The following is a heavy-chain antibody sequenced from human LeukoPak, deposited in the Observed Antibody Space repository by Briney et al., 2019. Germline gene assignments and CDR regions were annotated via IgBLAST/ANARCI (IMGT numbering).Heavy chain of an antibody. V-gene: IGHV4-59*12. CDR2: IYYSGST. Sequence: SETLSLTCTVSGGSISSYYWSWIRQPPGKGLEWIGYIYYSGSTNYNPSLKSRVTMSVDTSKNQFSLKLSSVTAADTAVYYCARDSTVTYNFDYWGQGTLVTVSS. CDR3: ARDSTVTYNFDY. J-gene: IGHJ4*02. D-gene: IGHD4-17*01. CDR1: GGSISSYY.